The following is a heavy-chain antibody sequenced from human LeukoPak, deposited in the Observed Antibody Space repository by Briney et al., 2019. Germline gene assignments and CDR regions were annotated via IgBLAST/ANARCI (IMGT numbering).Heavy chain of an antibody. J-gene: IGHJ3*02. Sequence: PSETLSLTCSVSGDSIRSSSYYWGWIRQPPGEGLEWIGSFYYDGSSTDYNPSLKSRVTISIDTSKNQFSLKLSSVTAVDTAAYYSAREHNDAFDIWGQGTMVTVSP. V-gene: IGHV4-39*02. CDR3: AREHNDAFDI. CDR1: GDSIRSSSYY. CDR2: FYYDGSST.